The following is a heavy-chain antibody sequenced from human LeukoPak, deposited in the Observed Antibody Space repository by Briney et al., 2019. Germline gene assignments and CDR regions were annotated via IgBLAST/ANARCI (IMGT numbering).Heavy chain of an antibody. Sequence: PGGSLRLSCAASGFTFSNAWMSWVRQAPGKGLEWVGRIKSKTDGGTTDYAAPVKGRFTISRDDSKNTLYLQMNSLKTEDTAVYYCTTEHYGILTGYYYWGQGTLVTVSS. CDR2: IKSKTDGGTT. V-gene: IGHV3-15*01. J-gene: IGHJ4*02. CDR3: TTEHYGILTGYYY. D-gene: IGHD3-9*01. CDR1: GFTFSNAW.